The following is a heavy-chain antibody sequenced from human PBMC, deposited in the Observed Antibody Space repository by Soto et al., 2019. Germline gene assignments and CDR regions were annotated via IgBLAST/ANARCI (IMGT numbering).Heavy chain of an antibody. J-gene: IGHJ4*02. Sequence: QVQLVESGGGVVQPGRSRRLSCVASGFIFNNYGIHWVRQPPGQGLEWVAFIGYDGNNKYYVSSVKGRFTISRDNSRNTVYLQMNSLRAEDTAVYYCARGPRGGMVAFGGLSVTPLVQWGQGTLVTVSS. CDR1: GFIFNNYG. V-gene: IGHV3-33*01. CDR3: ARGPRGGMVAFGGLSVTPLVQ. CDR2: IGYDGNNK. D-gene: IGHD3-16*01.